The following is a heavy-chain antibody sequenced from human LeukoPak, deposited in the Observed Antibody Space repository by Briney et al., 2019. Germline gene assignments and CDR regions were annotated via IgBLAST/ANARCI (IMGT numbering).Heavy chain of an antibody. D-gene: IGHD3-9*01. CDR2: INPNSGGT. V-gene: IGHV1-2*02. CDR3: ARPVLRYFDWQYYFDY. CDR1: GYTFTGYY. J-gene: IGHJ4*02. Sequence: GASVKVSCKASGYTFTGYYMHWVRQAPGQGLEWMGWINPNSGGTNYAQKFQGRVTMTRDTSISTAYMELSSLRSDDTAVYYCARPVLRYFDWQYYFDYWGQGTLVTVSS.